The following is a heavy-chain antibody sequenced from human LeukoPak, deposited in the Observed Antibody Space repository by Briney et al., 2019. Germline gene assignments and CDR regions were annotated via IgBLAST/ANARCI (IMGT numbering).Heavy chain of an antibody. Sequence: GGSLRLSCAASGFTFSSYAMSWVRQAPGKGLEWVSAISGSGGSTYYADSVKGRFTISRDNSKNTLYLQMNGLRAEDTAVYYCAKEESYYGSGRPYYFDYWGQGTLVTVSS. CDR3: AKEESYYGSGRPYYFDY. CDR1: GFTFSSYA. V-gene: IGHV3-23*01. J-gene: IGHJ4*02. CDR2: ISGSGGST. D-gene: IGHD3-10*01.